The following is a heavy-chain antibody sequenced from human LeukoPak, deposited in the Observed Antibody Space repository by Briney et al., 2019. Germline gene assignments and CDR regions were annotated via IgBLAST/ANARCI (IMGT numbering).Heavy chain of an antibody. CDR1: GGSISSYY. D-gene: IGHD3-3*01. J-gene: IGHJ4*02. V-gene: IGHV4-4*07. CDR2: IYTSGRS. CDR3: ARDVLYYDFWRGSTLSPIDY. Sequence: SETLSLTCTVSGGSISSYYWSWIRQPAGKGLEWIGRIYTSGRSNYNPSLKSRVTMSVDTSKNQFSLKLSSVTAADTAVYYCARDVLYYDFWRGSTLSPIDYWGQGPLVTVSS.